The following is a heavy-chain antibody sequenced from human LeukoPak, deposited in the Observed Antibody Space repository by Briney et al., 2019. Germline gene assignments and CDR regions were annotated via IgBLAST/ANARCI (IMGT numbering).Heavy chain of an antibody. CDR1: GGTFSSYA. J-gene: IGHJ4*02. Sequence: SVKVSCKASGGTFSSYAISWVRQAPGQGLEWMGRIIPILGIANYAQKFQGRVTITAGKSTSTAYMELSSLRSEDTAVYYCARFCSSTSCYDYFDYWGQGTLVTVSS. CDR2: IIPILGIA. D-gene: IGHD2-2*01. CDR3: ARFCSSTSCYDYFDY. V-gene: IGHV1-69*04.